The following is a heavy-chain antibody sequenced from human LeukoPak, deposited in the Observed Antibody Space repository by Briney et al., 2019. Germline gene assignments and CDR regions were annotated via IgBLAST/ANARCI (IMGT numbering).Heavy chain of an antibody. CDR3: ASTFPYCSSGTCAL. J-gene: IGHJ4*02. D-gene: IGHD2-15*01. Sequence: PGGSLRLSCAASGLTFSSYWMTWVRQGPGKGLEWVATISPDGNRENYVDSAKGRFRISRDNAKNSLFLQMRSLRAEDTAMYYCASTFPYCSSGTCALGGQGTLVTVSS. V-gene: IGHV3-7*01. CDR2: ISPDGNRE. CDR1: GLTFSSYW.